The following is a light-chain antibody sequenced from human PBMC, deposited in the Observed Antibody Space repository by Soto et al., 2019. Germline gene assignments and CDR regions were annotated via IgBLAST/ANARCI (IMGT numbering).Light chain of an antibody. Sequence: QSVLTQHASVSGSPGQSIAISCTGTSSDVGGFNYVSWYQQHPGKAPKLLIYDVTSRPSGVSDRFSGSKSANTASLTISWLQAEDEADYYCASYTTSSTYVFGTGTKVTVL. CDR1: SSDVGGFNY. CDR3: ASYTTSSTYV. V-gene: IGLV2-14*03. CDR2: DVT. J-gene: IGLJ1*01.